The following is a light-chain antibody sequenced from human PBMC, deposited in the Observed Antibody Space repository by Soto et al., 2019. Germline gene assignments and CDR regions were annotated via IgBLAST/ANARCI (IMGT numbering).Light chain of an antibody. CDR2: DVS. CDR1: SSDVGGYNY. CDR3: CSYAGATAV. Sequence: QSALTQPRSVSGSPGQSVTISCTGTSSDVGGYNYVSWYQQHPGKAPKLMIYDVSKRPSGVPDRFSGSKSGNTASLTISGLQAEDEADYYCCSYAGATAVFGGGTKLT. V-gene: IGLV2-11*01. J-gene: IGLJ2*01.